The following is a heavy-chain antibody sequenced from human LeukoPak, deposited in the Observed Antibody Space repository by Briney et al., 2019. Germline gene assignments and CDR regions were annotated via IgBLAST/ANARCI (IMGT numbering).Heavy chain of an antibody. J-gene: IGHJ4*02. CDR1: GFTFSSYA. CDR3: AKDRGRWLQFRGPDY. Sequence: GGSLRLSCAASGFTFSSYAMSSVRQAPGKGLEWVSAISGSGGSTYYADSVKGRFTISRDDSKNTLYLQMNSLRAEDTAVYYCAKDRGRWLQFRGPDYWGQGTLVTVSS. D-gene: IGHD5-24*01. V-gene: IGHV3-23*01. CDR2: ISGSGGST.